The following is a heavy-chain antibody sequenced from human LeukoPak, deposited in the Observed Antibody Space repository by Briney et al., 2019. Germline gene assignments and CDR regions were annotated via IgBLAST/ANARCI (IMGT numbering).Heavy chain of an antibody. Sequence: GSLRLSCAASGFTFSSYAMSWVRQAPGKGLEWVSAISGSGGSTYYADSVKGRFAISRDNSKNTLYLQMNSLRAEDTAVYYCAKDRGYQDYFDYWGQGTLVTVSS. CDR1: GFTFSSYA. V-gene: IGHV3-23*01. D-gene: IGHD6-25*01. J-gene: IGHJ4*02. CDR3: AKDRGYQDYFDY. CDR2: ISGSGGST.